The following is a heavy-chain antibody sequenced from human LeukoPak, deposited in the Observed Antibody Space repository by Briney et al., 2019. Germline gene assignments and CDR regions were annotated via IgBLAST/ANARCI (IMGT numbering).Heavy chain of an antibody. Sequence: GGSLRLSCAASGFTFSSYWMHWVRQAPGKGLVWVSRINSDGSSTSYADSVKGRFTISRDNAKNTLYLQMNSPRAEDTAVYYCAKLYEGFPLDYWGQGTLVTVSS. CDR2: INSDGSST. V-gene: IGHV3-74*01. CDR1: GFTFSSYW. J-gene: IGHJ4*02. D-gene: IGHD1-1*01. CDR3: AKLYEGFPLDY.